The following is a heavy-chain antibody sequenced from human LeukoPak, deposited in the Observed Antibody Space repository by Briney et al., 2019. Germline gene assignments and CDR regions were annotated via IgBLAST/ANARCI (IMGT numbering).Heavy chain of an antibody. CDR2: INHSGST. Sequence: SETLSLTXAVYGGSFSGYYWSWIRQPPGKGLEWIGEINHSGSTNYNPSLKSRVTISVDTSKNQFSLKLSSVTAADTAVYYCARELAYYMDVWGKGTTVTVSS. J-gene: IGHJ6*03. V-gene: IGHV4-34*01. CDR3: ARELAYYMDV. CDR1: GGSFSGYY.